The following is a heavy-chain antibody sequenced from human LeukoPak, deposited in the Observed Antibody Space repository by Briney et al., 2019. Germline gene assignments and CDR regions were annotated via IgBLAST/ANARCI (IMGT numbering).Heavy chain of an antibody. CDR2: IYYSGST. CDR1: GGSISSYY. CDR3: ARVEYSGIFAQYFQH. J-gene: IGHJ1*01. D-gene: IGHD2-15*01. V-gene: IGHV4-59*01. Sequence: SETLSLTCTVSGGSISSYYWSWIRQPPGKGLEWIGYIYYSGSTNYNPSLKSRVTISVDTSKNQFSLKLSSVTAADTAVYYCARVEYSGIFAQYFQHWGQGTLVTVSS.